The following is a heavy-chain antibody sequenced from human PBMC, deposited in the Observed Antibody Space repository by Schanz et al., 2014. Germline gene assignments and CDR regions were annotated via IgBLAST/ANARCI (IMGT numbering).Heavy chain of an antibody. J-gene: IGHJ5*02. V-gene: IGHV1-18*01. CDR1: GGTFSSDT. Sequence: QVQLVQSGAEVKKPGSSVKVSCKASGGTFSSDTFSWVRQAPGQGLEWMGWITAYNGDTNYALKLQGRVTMTTDTSTGTAYMELRSLRSDDTAVYYCARDRRRYCSTASCLHDNWFDPWGQGTLVIVSS. CDR3: ARDRRRYCSTASCLHDNWFDP. D-gene: IGHD2-2*01. CDR2: ITAYNGDT.